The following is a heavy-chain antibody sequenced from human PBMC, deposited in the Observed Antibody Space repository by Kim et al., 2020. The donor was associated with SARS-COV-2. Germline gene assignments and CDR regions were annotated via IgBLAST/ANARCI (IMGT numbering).Heavy chain of an antibody. D-gene: IGHD3-16*01. CDR1: GGSISSYY. Sequence: SETLSLTCTVSGGSISSYYWSWIRQPPGKGLEWIGYIYYSGSTNYNPSLKSRVTISVDTSKNQFSLKLSSVTAADTAVYYCAGEWPGGYYYYMDVWGKGTTVTVSS. CDR3: AGEWPGGYYYYMDV. CDR2: IYYSGST. J-gene: IGHJ6*03. V-gene: IGHV4-59*12.